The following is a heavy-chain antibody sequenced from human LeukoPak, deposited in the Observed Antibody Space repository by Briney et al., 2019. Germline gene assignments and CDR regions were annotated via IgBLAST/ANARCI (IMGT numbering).Heavy chain of an antibody. J-gene: IGHJ5*02. V-gene: IGHV3-74*01. CDR1: GFTFSSYW. CDR2: INSDGSST. Sequence: GGSLRLSCAASGFTFSSYWMTWVRQTPGKGLVWVSRINSDGSSTSYADSVKGRFTISRDNAKNTLYLQMNSLRVEDTAVYYCARDGSSWGNWFDLWGQGTLVSVSS. CDR3: ARDGSSWGNWFDL. D-gene: IGHD6-13*01.